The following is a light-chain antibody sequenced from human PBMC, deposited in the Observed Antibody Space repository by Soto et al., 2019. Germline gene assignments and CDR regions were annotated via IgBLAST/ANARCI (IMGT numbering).Light chain of an antibody. CDR2: GAS. CDR3: QQYGSSRWT. V-gene: IGKV3-20*01. CDR1: QSVSSSY. J-gene: IGKJ1*01. Sequence: ELVLTQSPSTLSLSPRQRATLSCRASQSVSSSYLAWYQQKPGQAPRLLIYGASSRATGIPDRFSGSGSGTDFTLTISRLEPEDFAVYYCQQYGSSRWTFGQRTKV.